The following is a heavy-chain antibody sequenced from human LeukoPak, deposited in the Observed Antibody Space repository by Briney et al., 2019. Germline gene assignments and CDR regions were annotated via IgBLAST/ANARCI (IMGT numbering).Heavy chain of an antibody. CDR2: INPNSGGT. Sequence: ASVKVSCKASGYTFTAYYMHWVRQAPGQGLEWMGWINPNSGGTNYAQTFQGRVTMTRDTSITTAYMELSRLMSDDTAVYYCARTPREYQLPSDYWGQGTLVTVSS. CDR1: GYTFTAYY. CDR3: ARTPREYQLPSDY. J-gene: IGHJ4*02. V-gene: IGHV1-2*02. D-gene: IGHD2-2*01.